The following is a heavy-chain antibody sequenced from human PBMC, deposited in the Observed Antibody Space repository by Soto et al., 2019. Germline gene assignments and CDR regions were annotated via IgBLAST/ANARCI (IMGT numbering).Heavy chain of an antibody. CDR1: GFTFSSYG. D-gene: IGHD3-22*01. CDR2: IWYDGSNK. V-gene: IGHV3-33*01. Sequence: QVQLVESGGGVVQPGRSLRLSCAASGFTFSSYGMHWVRQAPGKGLEWVAVIWYDGSNKYYADSVKGRFTISRDNSKNTLYLRMNSLRAEDTAVYYCARGMGDSSGPDYWGQGTLVTVSS. J-gene: IGHJ4*02. CDR3: ARGMGDSSGPDY.